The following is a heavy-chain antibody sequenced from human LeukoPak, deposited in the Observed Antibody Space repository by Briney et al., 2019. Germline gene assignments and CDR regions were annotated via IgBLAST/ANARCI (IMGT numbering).Heavy chain of an antibody. V-gene: IGHV3-30-3*01. Sequence: GRSLRLSCAASGFTFSSYAMHWVRQAPGKGLEWVAVISYDGSNKYYADSVKGRFTTSRDNSKNTLYLQMNSLRAEDTAVYYCARDLCSGGSCYTGIDYWGQGPLVTVSS. J-gene: IGHJ4*02. CDR2: ISYDGSNK. CDR3: ARDLCSGGSCYTGIDY. CDR1: GFTFSSYA. D-gene: IGHD2-15*01.